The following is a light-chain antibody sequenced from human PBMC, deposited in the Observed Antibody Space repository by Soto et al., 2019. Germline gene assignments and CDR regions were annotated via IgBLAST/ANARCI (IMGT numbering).Light chain of an antibody. Sequence: ALTQPASVSGSPGQSITISCTGTSSDVGGYNYVSWYQQHPGKAPKLMIYEVSNRPSGISNRFSGSKSANTASLSISGLQAEDEADYYCSSYKRGATLVFGGGTKLTVL. V-gene: IGLV2-14*01. CDR3: SSYKRGATLV. CDR2: EVS. J-gene: IGLJ2*01. CDR1: SSDVGGYNY.